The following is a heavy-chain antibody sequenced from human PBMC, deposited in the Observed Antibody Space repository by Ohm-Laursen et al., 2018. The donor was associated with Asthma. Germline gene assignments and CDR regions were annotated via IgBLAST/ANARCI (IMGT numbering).Heavy chain of an antibody. J-gene: IGHJ3*02. Sequence: SLRLSCTASGFTFSSYAMHWVRQAPGKGLEWVAFISYDGSNIYYGDSVKGRFTVFRDNSNYILYLQMNSLRAEDTAVYYCASGYDFWSGYSDAFDIWGQGTMVTVSS. V-gene: IGHV3-30*03. D-gene: IGHD3-3*01. CDR1: GFTFSSYA. CDR3: ASGYDFWSGYSDAFDI. CDR2: ISYDGSNI.